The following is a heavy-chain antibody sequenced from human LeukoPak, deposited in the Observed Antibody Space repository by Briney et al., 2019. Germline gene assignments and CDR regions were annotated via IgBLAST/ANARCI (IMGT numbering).Heavy chain of an antibody. CDR1: GYTFTTYY. Sequence: ASVKVSCKASGYTFTTYYIHWVRQAPGQGLEWMGWINPNSGGTNYAQKFQGRVTMTRDTSISTAYMELSRSRSDDTAVYYCARASYYYDSSGYPGYYFDYWGQGTLVTVSS. D-gene: IGHD3-22*01. J-gene: IGHJ4*02. CDR2: INPNSGGT. V-gene: IGHV1-2*02. CDR3: ARASYYYDSSGYPGYYFDY.